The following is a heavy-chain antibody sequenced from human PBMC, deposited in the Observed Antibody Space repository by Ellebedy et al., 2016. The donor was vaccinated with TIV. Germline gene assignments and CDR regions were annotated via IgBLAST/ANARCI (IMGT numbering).Heavy chain of an antibody. CDR2: INPGNGDT. Sequence: ASVKVSXXASGYTFSTYAMHWVRQAPGQRLEWMGWINPGNGDTKYSQKFQGRVTITGDTSATTAYMELSSLRSEDTAVFYCATVTYGALYWGQGTLVTVSS. J-gene: IGHJ4*02. CDR3: ATVTYGALY. D-gene: IGHD4-17*01. V-gene: IGHV1-3*01. CDR1: GYTFSTYA.